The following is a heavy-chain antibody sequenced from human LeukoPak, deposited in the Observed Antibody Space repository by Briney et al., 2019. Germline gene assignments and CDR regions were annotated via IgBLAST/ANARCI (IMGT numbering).Heavy chain of an antibody. CDR3: ATGYSSNWYYFDY. J-gene: IGHJ4*02. D-gene: IGHD6-13*01. Sequence: SETLSLTCTVSGDSISIYYWSWIRQPPGKGLEWIGYIYHSGSTNYNPSLKSRVTISADTSKDQFSLKLASVTAADTDVYYCATGYSSNWYYFDYWGQGTLVTVSS. CDR2: IYHSGST. V-gene: IGHV4-59*01. CDR1: GDSISIYY.